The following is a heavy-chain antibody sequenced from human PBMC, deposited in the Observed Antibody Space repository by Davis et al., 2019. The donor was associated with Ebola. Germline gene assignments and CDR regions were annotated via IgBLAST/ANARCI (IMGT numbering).Heavy chain of an antibody. CDR3: ARGHMAADF. CDR1: GDSISDYY. J-gene: IGHJ4*02. V-gene: IGHV4-59*01. D-gene: IGHD5-24*01. Sequence: PSETLSLTCSVSGDSISDYYWTWIRQTPEKGLEWIGNIFYSGSTEYNPSLKSRVTISIDPSKNQFSLELSSVTAADTAVYYCARGHMAADFWGQGILATVSS. CDR2: IFYSGST.